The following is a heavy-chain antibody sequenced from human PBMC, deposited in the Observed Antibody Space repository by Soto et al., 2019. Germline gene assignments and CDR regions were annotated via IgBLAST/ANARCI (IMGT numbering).Heavy chain of an antibody. CDR2: ISHRGST. CDR3: AAVPLTSGVVSGRFDP. CDR1: GDSLSSDKW. V-gene: IGHV4-4*02. D-gene: IGHD3-3*01. Sequence: QVHLQESDPRLVRPSGTLVLTCAVSGDSLSSDKWWTWVRQPPGKGLEWIGEISHRGSTNYSPSFKSRLSLSVDTTKTQFSLRLTSVTAADTAVYYCAAVPLTSGVVSGRFDPWGQGIKVTVSS. J-gene: IGHJ5*02.